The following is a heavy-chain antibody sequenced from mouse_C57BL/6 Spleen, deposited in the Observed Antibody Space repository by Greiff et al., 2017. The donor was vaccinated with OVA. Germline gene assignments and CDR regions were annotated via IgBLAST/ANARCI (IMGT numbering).Heavy chain of an antibody. CDR1: GYAFSSSW. Sequence: QVQLQQSGPELVQPGASVKISCKASGYAFSSSWMNWVKQRPGKGLEWIGRIYPGDGDTNYNGKFKGKATLTADKSSSTAYMQLSSLTSEDSAVYFCARSAVLDYWGQGTSVTVSS. V-gene: IGHV1-82*01. CDR2: IYPGDGDT. J-gene: IGHJ4*01. CDR3: ARSAVLDY.